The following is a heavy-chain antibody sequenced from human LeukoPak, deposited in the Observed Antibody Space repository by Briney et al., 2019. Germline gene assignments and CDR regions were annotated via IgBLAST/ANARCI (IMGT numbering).Heavy chain of an antibody. J-gene: IGHJ4*02. CDR1: GFTFSNYA. D-gene: IGHD6-19*01. Sequence: GGSLRLSCAASGFTFSNYAMHWVRQAPGTGLELVAVIWFDGSNKYYGDSVRGRFTISRDNSKNRLYLQMNSLRAEDTAVYYCAKARGSGWHDPWYLDYWGQGTLVTVSS. CDR2: IWFDGSNK. CDR3: AKARGSGWHDPWYLDY. V-gene: IGHV3-33*06.